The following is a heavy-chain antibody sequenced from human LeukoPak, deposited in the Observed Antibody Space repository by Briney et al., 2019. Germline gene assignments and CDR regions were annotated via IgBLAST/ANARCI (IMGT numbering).Heavy chain of an antibody. Sequence: GGSLRLSCAASGFTFSSYAMSWVRQAPGKGLEWVAVIWYDGSNKHYADSVKGRFTISRDNSKNTLYLQMNSLRAEDTAVYYCAKGDSSGYDWGQGTLVTVSS. CDR2: IWYDGSNK. CDR3: AKGDSSGYD. V-gene: IGHV3-33*08. CDR1: GFTFSSYA. D-gene: IGHD3-22*01. J-gene: IGHJ4*02.